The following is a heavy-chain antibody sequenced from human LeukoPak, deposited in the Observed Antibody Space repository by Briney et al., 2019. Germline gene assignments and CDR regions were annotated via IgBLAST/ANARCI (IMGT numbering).Heavy chain of an antibody. CDR3: ARGGHCSGGSCYSNAFDI. CDR2: INTNTGNP. J-gene: IGHJ3*02. V-gene: IGHV7-4-1*02. Sequence: GASVKVSCKASGYTFNYYAMNWVRQAPGQGLEWMGWINTNTGNPTSAQGFTGRFVFSLDTSVSTSYLQISSLKAEDTAVYYCARGGHCSGGSCYSNAFDIWGQGTMVTVSS. D-gene: IGHD2-15*01. CDR1: GYTFNYYA.